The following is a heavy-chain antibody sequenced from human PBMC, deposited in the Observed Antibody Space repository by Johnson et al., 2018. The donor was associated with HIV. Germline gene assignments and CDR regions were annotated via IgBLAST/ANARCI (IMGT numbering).Heavy chain of an antibody. D-gene: IGHD6-13*01. CDR3: AKRLESSSWSHDAFDI. V-gene: IGHV3-30*18. CDR1: GFTFSGYG. CDR2: ISYDGNNK. Sequence: QVQLVESGGGVVQPGRSLRLSCAPSGFTFSGYGMHWVRQAPGKGLEWVAVISYDGNNKYYADSVKGRFTISRDNSKNTLYLQINSLRAEDTAVYYCAKRLESSSWSHDAFDIWGQGTMVTVSS. J-gene: IGHJ3*02.